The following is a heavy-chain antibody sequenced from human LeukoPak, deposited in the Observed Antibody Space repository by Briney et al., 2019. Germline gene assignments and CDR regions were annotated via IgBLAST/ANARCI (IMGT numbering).Heavy chain of an antibody. Sequence: ASVTVSCKASGYTFTSYAMHWVRQAPGQRLEWMGWINAGNGNTKYSQKFQGRVTITRDTSASTAYMELSSLRSEDTAVYYCARDRRVYSSGWYFGNYFDYWGQGTLVTVSS. CDR3: ARDRRVYSSGWYFGNYFDY. J-gene: IGHJ4*02. CDR1: GYTFTSYA. V-gene: IGHV1-3*01. D-gene: IGHD6-19*01. CDR2: INAGNGNT.